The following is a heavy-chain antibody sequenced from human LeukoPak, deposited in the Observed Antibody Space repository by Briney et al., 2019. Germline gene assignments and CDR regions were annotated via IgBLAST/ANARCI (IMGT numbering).Heavy chain of an antibody. D-gene: IGHD3-10*01. CDR3: ASARGGDFDY. Sequence: SQTLSLTCTVSGGSISSGSYYWSWIRQPAGKGLEWIGRIYTSGSTNHNPPLKSRVTISVDTSKNQFSLKLSSVTAADTAVYYCASARGGDFDYWGQGTLVTVSS. V-gene: IGHV4-61*02. J-gene: IGHJ4*02. CDR2: IYTSGST. CDR1: GGSISSGSYY.